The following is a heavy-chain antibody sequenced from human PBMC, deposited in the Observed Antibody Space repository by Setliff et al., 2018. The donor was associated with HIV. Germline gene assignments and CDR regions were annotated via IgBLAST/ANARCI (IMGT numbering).Heavy chain of an antibody. CDR2: IIAYNGNT. V-gene: IGHV1-18*01. J-gene: IGHJ6*03. CDR3: ARSQAHYYYYYMDV. CDR1: GYTFTSYG. Sequence: ASVKVSCKASGYTFTSYGISWVRQAPGKGLEWMGWIIAYNGNTNYAQKLQGRVTMTTDTSTSTAYMELRSLRSDDTAVYYCARSQAHYYYYYMDVWGKGTTVTVS.